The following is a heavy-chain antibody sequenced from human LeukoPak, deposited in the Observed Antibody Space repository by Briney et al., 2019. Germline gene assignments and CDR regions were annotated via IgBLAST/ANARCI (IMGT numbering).Heavy chain of an antibody. D-gene: IGHD3-16*01. CDR2: ISEAI. Sequence: GGSLRLSCIASGFVFSRDNMNWVRRAPGKGLEWVAHISEAIYYADSVQGRFTISRDNAKNSLYLQMSNLRAEDTAMYYCVREIGRPKTFYFDSWGRGTPVTVSS. CDR1: GFVFSRDN. V-gene: IGHV3-48*04. J-gene: IGHJ4*02. CDR3: VREIGRPKTFYFDS.